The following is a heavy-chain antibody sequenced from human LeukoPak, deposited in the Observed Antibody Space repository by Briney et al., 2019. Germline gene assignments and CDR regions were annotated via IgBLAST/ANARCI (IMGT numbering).Heavy chain of an antibody. CDR1: GFTFSSYG. J-gene: IGHJ4*02. CDR2: IRYDGSNK. CDR3: AKDYYDILTGYYI. Sequence: GGSLRLSCAASGFTFSSYGIHWVRQAPGKGLEWVAFIRYDGSNKYYADSVKGRFTISGDNSKNTLYLQMNSLRAEDTAVYYCAKDYYDILTGYYIWGQGTLVTVSS. D-gene: IGHD3-9*01. V-gene: IGHV3-30*02.